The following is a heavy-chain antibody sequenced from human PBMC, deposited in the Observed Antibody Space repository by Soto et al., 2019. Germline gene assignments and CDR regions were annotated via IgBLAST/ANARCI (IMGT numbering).Heavy chain of an antibody. CDR2: ISSTARDAV. V-gene: IGHV3-48*02. D-gene: IGHD3-16*01. Sequence: GGSLRLSCAASGFTFGDWSMNWVRQAPGNGLEWVSYISSTARDAVYYADSVGGRFTISRDNAKNSLYLQMSSLREEDTAVYYCARRGMTAFDYWGQGILVTVSS. CDR1: GFTFGDWS. J-gene: IGHJ4*02. CDR3: ARRGMTAFDY.